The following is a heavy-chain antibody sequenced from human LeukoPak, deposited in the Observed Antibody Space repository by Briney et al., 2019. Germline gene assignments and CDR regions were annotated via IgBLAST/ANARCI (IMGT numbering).Heavy chain of an antibody. V-gene: IGHV4-39*01. CDR1: GYPISSSSYY. CDR2: IYYSGST. J-gene: IGHJ5*02. CDR3: ARHLSHGSGVSCSKSSESSRFDP. D-gene: IGHD2-15*01. Sequence: SETVSLTCTVCGYPISSSSYYWGWIRQPPGKGLEWIGSIYYSGSTYYNRSLTSRGTISGDTYKNQFSLKLSSVTAADTAVYYCARHLSHGSGVSCSKSSESSRFDPWGQGTLVTVSS.